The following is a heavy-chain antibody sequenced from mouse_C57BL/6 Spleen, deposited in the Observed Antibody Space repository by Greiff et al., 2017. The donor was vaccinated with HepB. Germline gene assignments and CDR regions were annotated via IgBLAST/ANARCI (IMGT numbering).Heavy chain of an antibody. CDR3: ARDYGSSYGYFDV. J-gene: IGHJ1*03. CDR2: IYPRSGNT. D-gene: IGHD1-1*01. V-gene: IGHV1-81*01. CDR1: GYTFTSYG. Sequence: VNVVESGAELARPGASVKLSCKASGYTFTSYGISWVKQRTGQGLEWIGEIYPRSGNTYYNEKFKGKATLTADKSSSTAYMELRSLTSEDSAVYFCARDYGSSYGYFDVWGTGTTVTVSS.